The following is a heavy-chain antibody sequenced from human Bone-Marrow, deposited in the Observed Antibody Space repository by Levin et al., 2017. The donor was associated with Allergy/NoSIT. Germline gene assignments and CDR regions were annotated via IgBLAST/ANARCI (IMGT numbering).Heavy chain of an antibody. CDR2: TRSKAHGYTT. J-gene: IGHJ4*02. CDR1: GFTFSDYY. V-gene: IGHV3-72*01. CDR3: TTDSQTAFDF. Sequence: GESLKISCAASGFTFSDYYMDWVRQAPGKGLEWVGRTRSKAHGYTTDYAASVRGRFTISRDDSKNSLYLQMNSLKTEDTAVYYCTTDSQTAFDFWGQGTLVTVSS.